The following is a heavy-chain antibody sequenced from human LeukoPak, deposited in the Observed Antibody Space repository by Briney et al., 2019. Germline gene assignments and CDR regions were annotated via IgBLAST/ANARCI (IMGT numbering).Heavy chain of an antibody. V-gene: IGHV3-66*01. CDR3: VRVLGSYYYGMDV. J-gene: IGHJ6*02. D-gene: IGHD3-10*01. CDR2: IYSVGNT. Sequence: GGSLRLSCTASGFTVSINYMSWVRQAPGKGLDWVSVIYSVGNTYSADSVKGRFTSSRDNSKNTLYLQINSLRAEDTAVYYCVRVLGSYYYGMDVWGQGTTVNVSS. CDR1: GFTVSINY.